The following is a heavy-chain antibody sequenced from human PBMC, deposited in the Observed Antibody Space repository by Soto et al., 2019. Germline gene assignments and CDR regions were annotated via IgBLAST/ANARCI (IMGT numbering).Heavy chain of an antibody. J-gene: IGHJ1*01. V-gene: IGHV1-18*01. CDR1: GYTFSSYG. Sequence: QVQLVQSGAEVKKPGASVKVSCKASGYTFSSYGINWVRQAPGQGLEWMGWISGYNANTRYAKNFQGRVTMTTDTSTSTVYMEVRSLRSDDTAVYYCARERDDRIWSISESLQHWGQGTLLTVSS. CDR2: ISGYNANT. D-gene: IGHD6-13*01. CDR3: ARERDDRIWSISESLQH.